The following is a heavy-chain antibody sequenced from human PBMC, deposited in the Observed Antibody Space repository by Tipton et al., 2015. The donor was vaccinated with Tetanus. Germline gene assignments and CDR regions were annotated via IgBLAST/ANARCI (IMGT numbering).Heavy chain of an antibody. D-gene: IGHD2-15*01. V-gene: IGHV3-9*01. CDR3: ARELDCSGGGCYSYGLDV. CDR2: ISWNSAQI. J-gene: IGHJ6*02. Sequence: SLRLSCIASGFTFDDYAMHWVRQAPGKGLEWVAGISWNSAQIVYADSVKGRFTISRDNSKNTVYLQMNSLRAEDTAVYYCARELDCSGGGCYSYGLDVWGQGTTVTVSS. CDR1: GFTFDDYA.